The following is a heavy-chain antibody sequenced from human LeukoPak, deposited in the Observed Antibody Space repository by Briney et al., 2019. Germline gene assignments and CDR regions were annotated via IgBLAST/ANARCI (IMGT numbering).Heavy chain of an antibody. CDR3: ARRPVVTIFGVLNYYYYMDV. D-gene: IGHD3-3*01. J-gene: IGHJ6*03. Sequence: SETLSLTCAVYGGSFSGYYWSWIRQPPGKGLEWIGEINHSGSTNYNPSLKSRVTISVDTSKNQFSLKLSSVTAADTAVYYCARRPVVTIFGVLNYYYYMDVWGKGTTVTVSS. CDR1: GGSFSGYY. V-gene: IGHV4-34*01. CDR2: INHSGST.